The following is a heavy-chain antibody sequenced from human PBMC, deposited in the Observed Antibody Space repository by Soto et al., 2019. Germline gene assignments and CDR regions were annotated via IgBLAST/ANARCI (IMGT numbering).Heavy chain of an antibody. CDR1: GYTFTSYG. CDR2: ISAYNGNT. D-gene: IGHD2-8*02. Sequence: GASVKVSCKASGYTFTSYGISWVRQAPGQGLEWMGWISAYNGNTNYAQKLQGRVTMTTDTSTSTAYMELRSLRSDDTAVYYCAKDLPLVPVGTWTSYGMDVWGQGTTVTVSS. CDR3: AKDLPLVPVGTWTSYGMDV. V-gene: IGHV1-18*01. J-gene: IGHJ6*02.